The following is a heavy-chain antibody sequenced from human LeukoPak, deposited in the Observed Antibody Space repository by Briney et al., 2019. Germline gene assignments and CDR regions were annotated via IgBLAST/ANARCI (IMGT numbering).Heavy chain of an antibody. V-gene: IGHV3-23*01. J-gene: IGHJ4*02. D-gene: IGHD3-3*01. Sequence: PGGSLRLSCAASGFTFSSYAMSWVRQAPGKGLEWVSAISGSGGSTYYADSVKGRFTISRDNSKNTLYLQMNSLRAEDTAVYYCAKGEKITIFGVVTLFDYWGQGTLVTVSS. CDR2: ISGSGGST. CDR1: GFTFSSYA. CDR3: AKGEKITIFGVVTLFDY.